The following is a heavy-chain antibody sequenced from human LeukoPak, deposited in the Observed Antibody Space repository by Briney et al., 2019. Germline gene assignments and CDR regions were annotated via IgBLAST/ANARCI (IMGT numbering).Heavy chain of an antibody. CDR3: ARPYYDSSGYPSGAFDI. D-gene: IGHD3-22*01. J-gene: IGHJ3*02. Sequence: GASVKVSCKASAYTFTGYYMHWVRQAPGQGLEWMGWINPNSGGTNYAQKFQGRVTMTRDTSISTAYMELSRLRSDDTAVYYCARPYYDSSGYPSGAFDIWGQGTMVTVSS. CDR1: AYTFTGYY. CDR2: INPNSGGT. V-gene: IGHV1-2*02.